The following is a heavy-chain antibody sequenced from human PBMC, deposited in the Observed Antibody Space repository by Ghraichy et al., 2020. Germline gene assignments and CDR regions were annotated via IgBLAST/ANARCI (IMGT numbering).Heavy chain of an antibody. D-gene: IGHD3-10*01. V-gene: IGHV4-39*07. CDR1: GGSISSSSYY. Sequence: SETLSLTCTVSGGSISSSSYYWGWIRQPPGKGLEWIGSIYYIGSTNYNPSLKSRVTTSVDTSKNQFSLKLSSVTAADTAVYYCAREGRASGSNWFDPWGQGTLVTVSS. CDR3: AREGRASGSNWFDP. CDR2: IYYIGST. J-gene: IGHJ5*02.